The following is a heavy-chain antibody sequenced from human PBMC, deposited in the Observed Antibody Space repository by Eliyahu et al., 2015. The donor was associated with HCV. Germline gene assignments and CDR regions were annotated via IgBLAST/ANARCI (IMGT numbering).Heavy chain of an antibody. CDR2: IHFSGST. V-gene: IGHV4-59*01. D-gene: IGHD6-19*01. CDR3: ASGGGGIAVAGTGGWFDP. Sequence: QVQLQESGPGLVKPSETLSLTCTVSGXSITTYYWSWXRQPPGKGLEWIGYIHFSGSTNYNPSLKSRVTISLDTSKNQFSLNLTSVTAADTAVYYCASGGGGIAVAGTGGWFDPWGQGTLVTVSS. CDR1: GXSITTYY. J-gene: IGHJ5*02.